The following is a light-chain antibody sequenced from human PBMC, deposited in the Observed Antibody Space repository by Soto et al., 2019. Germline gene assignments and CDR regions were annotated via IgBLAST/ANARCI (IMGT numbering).Light chain of an antibody. J-gene: IGLJ1*01. V-gene: IGLV1-36*01. CDR2: YDD. CDR1: SSNIGNNA. Sequence: VLTQPPSVSEAPRQRVTISCSGSSSNIGNNAVNWYQQLPGKAPKLLIYYDDLLPSGVSDRFSGSKSGTSASLAISGLQSEDEADYYCAAWDDSLNVYVFGTGTKVTVL. CDR3: AAWDDSLNVYV.